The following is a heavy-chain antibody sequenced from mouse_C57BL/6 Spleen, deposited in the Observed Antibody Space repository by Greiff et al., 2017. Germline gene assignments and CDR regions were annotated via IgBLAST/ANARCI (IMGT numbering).Heavy chain of an antibody. CDR3: ARSDYDKATYYAMDY. D-gene: IGHD2-4*01. CDR1: GYTFTSYW. Sequence: VQLQQPGTELVKPGASVKLSCKASGYTFTSYWMHWVKQRPGQGLEWIGNINPSNGGTNYNEKFKSKATLTVDKSSSTAYMQLSSLTSEDSAVYYCARSDYDKATYYAMDYWGQGTTVTVSS. J-gene: IGHJ4*01. CDR2: INPSNGGT. V-gene: IGHV1-53*01.